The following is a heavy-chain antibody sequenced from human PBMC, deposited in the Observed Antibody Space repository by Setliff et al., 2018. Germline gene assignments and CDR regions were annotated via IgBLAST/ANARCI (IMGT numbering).Heavy chain of an antibody. Sequence: LSLTCAASGLTFSSSAMHWVRQAPGKELEYVSAISSDGGRTYYADSVKGRLTISRDNAKNSLYLQMNNLRAEDTALYYCVRAFWTYSDHASLACFDYWGQGALVTVSS. V-gene: IGHV3-64*02. CDR2: ISSDGGRT. J-gene: IGHJ4*02. CDR1: GLTFSSSA. CDR3: VRAFWTYSDHASLACFDY. D-gene: IGHD5-12*01.